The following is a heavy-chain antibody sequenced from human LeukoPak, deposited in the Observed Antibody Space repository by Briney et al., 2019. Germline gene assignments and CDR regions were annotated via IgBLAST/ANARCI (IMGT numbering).Heavy chain of an antibody. V-gene: IGHV3-30*02. CDR2: IRYDGSNK. D-gene: IGHD3-10*01. Sequence: GGSLRLSCAASGFTFSSYGMHWVRQAPGKGLEWVAFIRYDGSNKYYADSVKGRFTISRDNAKNSLYLQMNSLRAEDTAVYYCARDGVLLWFGETLDAFDIWGQGTMVTVSS. J-gene: IGHJ3*02. CDR1: GFTFSSYG. CDR3: ARDGVLLWFGETLDAFDI.